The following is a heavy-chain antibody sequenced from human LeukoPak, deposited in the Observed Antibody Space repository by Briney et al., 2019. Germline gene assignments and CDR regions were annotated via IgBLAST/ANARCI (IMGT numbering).Heavy chain of an antibody. CDR2: INPSGGST. Sequence: ASVKVSCKASGYTFTGYYMHWVRQAPGQGLEWMGIINPSGGSTSYAQKFQGRVTMTRDTSTSTVYMELSSLRSEDTAVYYCARDTTLLWFGGLLSSDAFDIWGQGTMVTVSS. D-gene: IGHD3-10*01. V-gene: IGHV1-46*01. CDR1: GYTFTGYY. J-gene: IGHJ3*02. CDR3: ARDTTLLWFGGLLSSDAFDI.